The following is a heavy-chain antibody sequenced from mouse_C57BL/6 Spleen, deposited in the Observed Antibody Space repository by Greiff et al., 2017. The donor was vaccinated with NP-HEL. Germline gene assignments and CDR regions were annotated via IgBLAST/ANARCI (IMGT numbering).Heavy chain of an antibody. CDR1: GFTFSDSG. J-gene: IGHJ4*01. V-gene: IGHV5-17*01. CDR3: ARPYSNVYAMDY. CDR2: ISSGSSTI. Sequence: EVKLMESGGGLVKPGGSLKLSCAASGFTFSDSGMHWVRQAPETGLEWVAYISSGSSTIYYADTVKGRFTISRDNAKHTLFLQMTSLRSEDTAMYYCARPYSNVYAMDYWGQGTSVTVSS. D-gene: IGHD2-5*01.